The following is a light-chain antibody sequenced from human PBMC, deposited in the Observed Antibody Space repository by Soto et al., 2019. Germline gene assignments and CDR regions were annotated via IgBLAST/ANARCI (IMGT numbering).Light chain of an antibody. Sequence: QSALTQPASVSGSPGQSITISCTGTSSDVGNYKYVSWYHQHPGKAPKLMIYEVSNRPSGVSNRFSGSKSGNTASLTISGLQAEDETDYYCFSYTSSGTYVFGTGTKVTVL. CDR2: EVS. J-gene: IGLJ1*01. CDR1: SSDVGNYKY. CDR3: FSYTSSGTYV. V-gene: IGLV2-14*01.